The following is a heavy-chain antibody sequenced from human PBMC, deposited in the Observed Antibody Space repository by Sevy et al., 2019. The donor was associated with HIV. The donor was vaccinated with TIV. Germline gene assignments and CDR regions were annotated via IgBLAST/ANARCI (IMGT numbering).Heavy chain of an antibody. CDR1: GGSISSYY. CDR2: IYYSGST. V-gene: IGHV4-59*01. D-gene: IGHD5-18*01. Sequence: SETLSLTCTVSGGSISSYYWSWIRQPPGKGLEWIGYIYYSGSTNYNPSLKSRVTISVDTSKNQFSLKLSSVTAADTAVYYCARKTSGYSYSFLDYWGQGTLVTVSS. CDR3: ARKTSGYSYSFLDY. J-gene: IGHJ4*02.